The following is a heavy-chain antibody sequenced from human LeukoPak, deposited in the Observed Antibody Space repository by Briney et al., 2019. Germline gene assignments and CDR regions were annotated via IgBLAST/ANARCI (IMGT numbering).Heavy chain of an antibody. CDR1: GFTFSSYW. D-gene: IGHD2-15*01. V-gene: IGHV3-7*01. J-gene: IGHJ4*02. CDR2: IKKDGSEK. CDR3: TRDMGCSGGTCYSFYDY. Sequence: GGSLRLSCAASGFTFSSYWMTWVCQAPGRGLDWVANIKKDGSEKYYVDSVKGRFTISRDNAKNSLYLQMNSLRAEDTAVYYCTRDMGCSGGTCYSFYDYWGQGTLVTASS.